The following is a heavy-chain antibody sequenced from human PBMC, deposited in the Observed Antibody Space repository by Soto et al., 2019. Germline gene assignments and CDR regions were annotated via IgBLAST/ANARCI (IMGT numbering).Heavy chain of an antibody. CDR2: IIPIFGTA. CDR1: GGTFSRYA. J-gene: IGHJ3*02. V-gene: IGHV1-69*06. Sequence: QVQLGQSGAEVKTPGSSVKVSCKASGGTFSRYAISWVRQAPGQGIEWMGGIIPIFGTANYAKKVQCRVTITADKSTSTAYMELSSLRSEDTAVYYCASGYTQPGDAFDIWGQGTMVPVSS. CDR3: ASGYTQPGDAFDI. D-gene: IGHD1-1*01.